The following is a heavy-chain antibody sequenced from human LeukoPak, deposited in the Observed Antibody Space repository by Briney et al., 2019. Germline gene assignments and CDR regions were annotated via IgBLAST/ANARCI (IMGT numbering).Heavy chain of an antibody. J-gene: IGHJ3*02. Sequence: PSETLSLTCTVSGGSISSYYWSWIRQPPGKGLEWIGYIHYSGSTHYNPSLKSRVTISVDTSKNQVSLKLRSVTAADTAAYYCARELGATIDAFDIWGQGTMVTVSS. D-gene: IGHD1-26*01. CDR3: ARELGATIDAFDI. CDR2: IHYSGST. CDR1: GGSISSYY. V-gene: IGHV4-59*01.